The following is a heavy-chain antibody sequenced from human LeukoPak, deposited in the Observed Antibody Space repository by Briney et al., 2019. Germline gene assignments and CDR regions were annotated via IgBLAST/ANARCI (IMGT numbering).Heavy chain of an antibody. CDR1: GGTFSSYA. CDR3: ARDLPRTYYYDSSGYPYYFDY. V-gene: IGHV1-69*04. J-gene: IGHJ4*02. Sequence: GSSVKVSCKDSGGTFSSYAISWVRQAPGQGLEWMGRIIPIFGIANYAQKFQGRVTITADKSTSTAYMELSSLTSEDTAVYYCARDLPRTYYYDSSGYPYYFDYWGQGTLVTVSS. CDR2: IIPIFGIA. D-gene: IGHD3-22*01.